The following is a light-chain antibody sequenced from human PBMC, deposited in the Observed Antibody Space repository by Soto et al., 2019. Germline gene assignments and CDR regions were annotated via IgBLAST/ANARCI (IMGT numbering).Light chain of an antibody. J-gene: IGKJ2*01. V-gene: IGKV3-15*01. Sequence: ETVLTQSPVTLSLSPGERATLSCRASQSVSSSSLAWYQQRPRQAPRLLMYGRSVRAAGIPARFSGSGSGTEYTLTLSSLRSGDFGVFYCQQYDNWYTFGQGTNVDIK. CDR1: QSVSSS. CDR3: QQYDNWYT. CDR2: GRS.